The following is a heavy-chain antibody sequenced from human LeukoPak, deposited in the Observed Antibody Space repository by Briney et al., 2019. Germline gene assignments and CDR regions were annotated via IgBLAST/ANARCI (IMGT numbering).Heavy chain of an antibody. CDR2: IYPGDSDT. CDR3: ARRTSSSGFALGY. D-gene: IGHD3-22*01. CDR1: GYIFTSYW. J-gene: IGHJ4*02. V-gene: IGHV5-51*01. Sequence: GESLKISCKGSGYIFTSYWIGWVRQMPGKGLEWRGIIYPGDSDTRYSPSFQGQVTISADKSITTAYLQWSSLKASDTAMYYCARRTSSSGFALGYWGQGTLVTVSS.